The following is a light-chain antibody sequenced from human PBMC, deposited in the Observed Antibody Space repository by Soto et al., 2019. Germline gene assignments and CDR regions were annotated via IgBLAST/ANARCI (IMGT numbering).Light chain of an antibody. CDR2: DVS. Sequence: QSVLTQPASVSGSPGQSISISCTGTSSDVGGYNYVSWYQHQPGKAPKLVIFDVSGRPSGISNRFSGSKSGNTASLTISGLRPEDEADYSCSSYTDFTLYVFGTGTKVTDL. J-gene: IGLJ1*01. CDR1: SSDVGGYNY. CDR3: SSYTDFTLYV. V-gene: IGLV2-14*03.